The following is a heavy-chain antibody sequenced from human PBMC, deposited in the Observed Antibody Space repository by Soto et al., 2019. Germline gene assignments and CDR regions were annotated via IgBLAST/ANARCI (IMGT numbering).Heavy chain of an antibody. Sequence: QLQLQESGPGLVKPSETLSLTCTVSGGSISSSPYYWGWIRQPPGKVLEWIGNIYYNGNTFYNPSLKSRVTISVDTSKNQLSLKLSSVTAADTAVYYCARHGPLSNNWNQLDYWGQGTLVTVSS. CDR3: ARHGPLSNNWNQLDY. D-gene: IGHD1-1*01. CDR2: IYYNGNT. V-gene: IGHV4-39*01. CDR1: GGSISSSPYY. J-gene: IGHJ4*02.